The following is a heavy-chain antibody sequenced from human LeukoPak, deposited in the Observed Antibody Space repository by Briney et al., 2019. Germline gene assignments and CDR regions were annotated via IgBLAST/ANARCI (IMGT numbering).Heavy chain of an antibody. CDR1: GFTFSSYS. V-gene: IGHV3-9*01. J-gene: IGHJ3*02. CDR2: ISWNSGSI. Sequence: PGGSLRLSCAASGFTFSSYSMNWVRQAPGKGLEWVSGISWNSGSIGYADSVKGRFTISRDNAKNSLYLQMNSLRAEDTALYYCAKDIGSSGPDAFDIWGQGTMVTVSS. CDR3: AKDIGSSGPDAFDI. D-gene: IGHD3-22*01.